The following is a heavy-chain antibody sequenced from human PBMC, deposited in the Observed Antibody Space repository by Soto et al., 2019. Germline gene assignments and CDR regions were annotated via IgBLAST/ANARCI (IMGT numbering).Heavy chain of an antibody. CDR2: IFYSGST. Sequence: SETLSLTCTVSRGSISSYYWTWIRQPPGKGLEWIGYIFYSGSTNYNPSLQSRVTISLDTSKKQLSLRLISVTAADTAVYYCARESEIQAFDYWGPGTLVTVSS. J-gene: IGHJ4*02. V-gene: IGHV4-59*01. CDR1: RGSISSYY. CDR3: ARESEIQAFDY.